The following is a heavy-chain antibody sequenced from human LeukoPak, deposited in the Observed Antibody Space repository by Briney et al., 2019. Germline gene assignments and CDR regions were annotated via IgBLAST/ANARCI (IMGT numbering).Heavy chain of an antibody. D-gene: IGHD5-12*01. J-gene: IGHJ4*02. CDR2: ISSSSSSI. V-gene: IGHV3-48*02. CDR3: ARAPRVYSGYVGAQSDY. Sequence: TGGSLRLSCAVSGFSFSSYSMNWVRQAPGKGLEWVSFISSSSSSIYYADSVKGRFTISRDNAKNSLYLQMNSLRDEDTAVYYCARAPRVYSGYVGAQSDYWGQGTPVTVSS. CDR1: GFSFSSYS.